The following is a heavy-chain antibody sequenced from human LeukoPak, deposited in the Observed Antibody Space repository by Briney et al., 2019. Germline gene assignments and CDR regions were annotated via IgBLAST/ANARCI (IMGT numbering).Heavy chain of an antibody. Sequence: GGSLRLSCAASGFTFSSYSMTWVRQAPGKGLEWVSSISSSSSYIYYAHSVKGRFTISRDNAKNSLYLQMNSLRAEDTAVYYCARGPDIAVAGTNWFDPWGQGTLVTVSS. D-gene: IGHD6-19*01. V-gene: IGHV3-21*01. J-gene: IGHJ5*02. CDR1: GFTFSSYS. CDR3: ARGPDIAVAGTNWFDP. CDR2: ISSSSSYI.